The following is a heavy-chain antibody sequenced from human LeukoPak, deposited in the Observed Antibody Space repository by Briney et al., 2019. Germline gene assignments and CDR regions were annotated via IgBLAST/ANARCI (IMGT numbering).Heavy chain of an antibody. V-gene: IGHV3-23*01. CDR1: GFTYSSYD. CDR3: AKDNTMIRGIIYYGMDV. D-gene: IGHD3-10*01. J-gene: IGHJ6*02. CDR2: ISGSGAST. Sequence: GGSLRLSCAASGFTYSSYDMNWVRQAPGKGLEGVSAISGSGASTYSADSVTVPFTISRDKSKNTLYLQMDSLTAEDTALYYCAKDNTMIRGIIYYGMDVWGQGTTVTVSS.